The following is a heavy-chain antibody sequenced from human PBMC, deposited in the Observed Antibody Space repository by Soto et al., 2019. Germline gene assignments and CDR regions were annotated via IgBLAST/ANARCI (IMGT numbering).Heavy chain of an antibody. CDR2: IYYSGST. J-gene: IGHJ4*02. Sequence: QLQLQESGPGLVKPSETLSLTCTVSGGSISSSSYYWGWIRQPPGKGLEWIGSIYYSGSTYYSPSLKSRVTISVDTSKNQFSLKLSSVTAADTAVYYCARRWGFGWNYWGQGTLVTVSS. CDR3: ARRWGFGWNY. V-gene: IGHV4-39*01. CDR1: GGSISSSSYY. D-gene: IGHD2-21*01.